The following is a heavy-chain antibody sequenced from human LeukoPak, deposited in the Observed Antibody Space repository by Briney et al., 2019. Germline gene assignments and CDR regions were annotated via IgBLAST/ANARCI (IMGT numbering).Heavy chain of an antibody. D-gene: IGHD2/OR15-2a*01. J-gene: IGHJ4*02. Sequence: ASVKVSCKASGYTFTGYYMHWVRQAPGQGLEWMGIINPSGGSTSYAQKFQGRVTMTTDTSTSTVYMELSSLRSEDTAVYYCGRATQTLYYFLYWGQGTLVTVSS. CDR2: INPSGGST. CDR3: GRATQTLYYFLY. V-gene: IGHV1-46*03. CDR1: GYTFTGYY.